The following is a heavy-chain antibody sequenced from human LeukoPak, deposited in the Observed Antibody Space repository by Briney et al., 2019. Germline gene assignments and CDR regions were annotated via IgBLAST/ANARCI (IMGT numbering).Heavy chain of an antibody. CDR3: AKDIYSYGSGSYYRYAFDI. Sequence: GGALRLSCADSGCTFDDYAMQLVRQAPGKGREGVSLVWGDGGSEYYAHSETGRLTISNDNSKNSLYLQMNSLRTEDPALYYCAKDIYSYGSGSYYRYAFDIWGQGTMVTVSS. V-gene: IGHV3-43*02. D-gene: IGHD3-10*01. CDR1: GCTFDDYA. J-gene: IGHJ3*02. CDR2: VWGDGGSE.